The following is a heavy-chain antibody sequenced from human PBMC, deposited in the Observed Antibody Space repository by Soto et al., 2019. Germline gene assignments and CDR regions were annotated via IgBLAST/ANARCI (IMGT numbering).Heavy chain of an antibody. Sequence: SETLSLTCTVSGGSISSYYWSWIGQPAGKGLEWMGRIYIIGSTNYNPSLKSRATMSVDTSKNQFSLNLSSVTACDTAVYYCVRAGTQYDFWSGLLHQVPYFDYWGQGTLVTVSS. V-gene: IGHV4-4*07. CDR2: IYIIGST. J-gene: IGHJ4*02. CDR1: GGSISSYY. D-gene: IGHD3-3*01. CDR3: VRAGTQYDFWSGLLHQVPYFDY.